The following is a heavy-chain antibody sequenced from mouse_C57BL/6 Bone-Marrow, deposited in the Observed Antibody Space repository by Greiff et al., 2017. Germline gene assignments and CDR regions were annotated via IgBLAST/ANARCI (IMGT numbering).Heavy chain of an antibody. CDR2: IDPSASYT. V-gene: IGHV1-69*01. CDR3: ATLFYFDY. D-gene: IGHD1-1*01. CDR1: GYTFTSYW. J-gene: IGHJ2*01. Sequence: QVQLQQPGAELVMPGASVKLSCKASGYTFTSYWMHWVKQRPGQGLEWIGEIDPSASYTNYNQKFKGKSTLTVDKSSSTAYMQLSSLTSEDTAVYYCATLFYFDYWGQGTTLTVSS.